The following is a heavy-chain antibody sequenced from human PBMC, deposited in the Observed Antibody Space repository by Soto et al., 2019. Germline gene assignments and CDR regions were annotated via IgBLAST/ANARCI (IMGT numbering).Heavy chain of an antibody. V-gene: IGHV4-34*01. D-gene: IGHD2-15*01. CDR2: SNPSGIT. J-gene: IGHJ6*03. Sequence: QVQLQQWCAGLWKPSETLSLTCAVYGLSFSGYYWSWIRQPPGKGLEWIGESNPSGITNYNPSLKSRVTISVDTSKNHFSLKPSSVTAAHTAVYYCRLLDYYYCMDVWGKGTTVTVSS. CDR1: GLSFSGYY. CDR3: RLLDYYYCMDV.